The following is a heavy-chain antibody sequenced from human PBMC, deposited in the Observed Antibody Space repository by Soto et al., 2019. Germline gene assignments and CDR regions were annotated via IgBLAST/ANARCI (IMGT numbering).Heavy chain of an antibody. CDR2: ISGSGGNT. CDR3: AKLGMTTINRDY. V-gene: IGHV3-23*01. D-gene: IGHD5-12*01. Sequence: AQLLESGGGLVQPGGSLRLSCAASGFSFDTYAMSWGRQAPGKGLEWVSSISGSGGNTYYADSVKGRFTISRDNSKNILYLRMTSLRAEDTALYYCAKLGMTTINRDYWGQGTQVTVSS. J-gene: IGHJ4*02. CDR1: GFSFDTYA.